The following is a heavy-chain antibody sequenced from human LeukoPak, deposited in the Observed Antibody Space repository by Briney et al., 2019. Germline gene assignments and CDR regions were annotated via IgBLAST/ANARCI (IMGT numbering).Heavy chain of an antibody. CDR3: ARDTNLRDSFDI. J-gene: IGHJ3*02. D-gene: IGHD2-8*01. CDR2: IYYSGST. CDR1: GGSISSSSYY. Sequence: PSETLSLTCTVSGGSISSSSYYWGWIRQPPGKGLEWIGTIYYSGSTYYTPSLKSRVTISVDTSKNQFSLKVTSVTAADTAVYYCARDTNLRDSFDIWGQGTMVTVSS. V-gene: IGHV4-39*07.